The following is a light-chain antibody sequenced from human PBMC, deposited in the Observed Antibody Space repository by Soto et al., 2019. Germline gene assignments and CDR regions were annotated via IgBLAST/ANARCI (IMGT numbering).Light chain of an antibody. CDR3: QQYNSYLIT. Sequence: DIKMTQSPSTRSASVGDRVTITCRASQSISSWLAWYQQKPGKAPKLLVYKASSLEIGVPSRFSGSGYGTEFTLTISSLQPDDFATYYCQQYNSYLITFGKGTRLEIK. CDR2: KAS. CDR1: QSISSW. J-gene: IGKJ5*01. V-gene: IGKV1-5*03.